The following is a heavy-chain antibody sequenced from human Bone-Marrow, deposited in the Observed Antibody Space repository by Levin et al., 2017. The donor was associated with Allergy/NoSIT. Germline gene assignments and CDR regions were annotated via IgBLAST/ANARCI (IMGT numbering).Heavy chain of an antibody. D-gene: IGHD6-13*01. CDR3: ARDGQQLVPGFDY. CDR2: INHSGST. V-gene: IGHV4-34*01. CDR1: GGSFSGYY. J-gene: IGHJ4*02. Sequence: SETLSLTCAVYGGSFSGYYWSWIRQPPGKGLEWIGEINHSGSTNYNPSLKSRVTISVDTSKNQFSLKLSSVTAADTAVYYCARDGQQLVPGFDYWGQGTLVTVSS.